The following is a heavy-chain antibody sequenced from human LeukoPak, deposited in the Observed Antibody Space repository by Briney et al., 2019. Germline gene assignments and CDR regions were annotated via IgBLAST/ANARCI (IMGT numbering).Heavy chain of an antibody. CDR1: GGTFSSYA. V-gene: IGHV1-69*05. D-gene: IGHD6-6*01. J-gene: IGHJ6*03. CDR3: ARGLGSIAARPGYYYYYMDV. Sequence: ASVKVSCKASGGTFSSYAISWVRQVPGQGLEWMGGIIPIFGTANYAQKFQGRVTITTDESTSTAYMELSSLRSEDTAVYYCARGLGSIAARPGYYYYYMDVWGKGTTVTVSS. CDR2: IIPIFGTA.